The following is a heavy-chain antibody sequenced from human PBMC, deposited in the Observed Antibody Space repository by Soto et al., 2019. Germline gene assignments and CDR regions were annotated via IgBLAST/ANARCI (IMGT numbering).Heavy chain of an antibody. Sequence: PSETLSLTCTVSGGSISSYYWSWIRQPPGKGLEWIGYIYYSGSTNYNPSLKSRVTISVDTSKNQFSLKLSSVTAADTAVYYCARARIGSGSADYYYGMDVWGQGTTVTVSS. V-gene: IGHV4-59*01. CDR3: ARARIGSGSADYYYGMDV. CDR2: IYYSGST. D-gene: IGHD3-10*01. CDR1: GGSISSYY. J-gene: IGHJ6*02.